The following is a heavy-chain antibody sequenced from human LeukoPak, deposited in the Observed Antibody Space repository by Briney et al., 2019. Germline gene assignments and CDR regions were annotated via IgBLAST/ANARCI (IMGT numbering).Heavy chain of an antibody. V-gene: IGHV3-53*01. Sequence: GGSLRLSCAASGFTVSSNYMSWVRQAPGKGLGWVSVIYSGGSTYYADSVKGRFTISRDNSKNTLYFQMNSLRAEDTAVYYCARGENSKHFDYWGQGTLVTVSS. CDR1: GFTVSSNY. CDR3: ARGENSKHFDY. CDR2: IYSGGST. J-gene: IGHJ4*02. D-gene: IGHD4-11*01.